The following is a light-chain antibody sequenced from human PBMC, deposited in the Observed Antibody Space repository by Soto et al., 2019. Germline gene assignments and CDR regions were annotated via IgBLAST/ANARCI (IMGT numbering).Light chain of an antibody. V-gene: IGLV2-8*01. CDR2: EVS. J-gene: IGLJ1*01. Sequence: QSALTQPPSASGSPGQSVTISCTGSSSDVGRYNYISWYQQRPGKAPKLIIYEVSKRPSGVPDRLSGFKYGNTASLTVSGLQPEDEADYYCSSYAGNSRYVFGTGTKLTVL. CDR1: SSDVGRYNY. CDR3: SSYAGNSRYV.